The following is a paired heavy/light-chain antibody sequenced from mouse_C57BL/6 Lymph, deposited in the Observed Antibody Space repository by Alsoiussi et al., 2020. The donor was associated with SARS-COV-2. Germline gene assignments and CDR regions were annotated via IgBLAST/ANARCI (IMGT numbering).Light chain of an antibody. J-gene: IGKJ2*01. V-gene: IGKV12-98*01. CDR3: QQLYSTPYT. CDR1: QTIGTW. Sequence: DIQMTQSPASQSASLGESVTITCLASQTIGTWLAWYQQKPGKSPQLLIYAATSLADGVPSRFSGSGSGTKFSFKISSLQAEDFVSYYCQQLYSTPYTFGGGTKLEIK. CDR2: AAT.
Heavy chain of an antibody. J-gene: IGHJ4*01. CDR3: ARSGYYGSPYYAMDY. V-gene: IGHV1-43*01. CDR2: INPSTGGT. D-gene: IGHD1-1*01. Sequence: EVKLQQSGPELVKPGASVKISCKASGYSFTGYYMHWVKQSSEKSLEWIGEINPSTGGTSYNQKFKGKATLTVDKSSSTAYMQLKSLTSEDSAVYYCARSGYYGSPYYAMDYWGQGTSVTVSS. CDR1: GYSFTGYY.